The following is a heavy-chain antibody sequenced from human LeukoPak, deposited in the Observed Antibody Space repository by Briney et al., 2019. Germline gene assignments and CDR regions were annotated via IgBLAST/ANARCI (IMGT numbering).Heavy chain of an antibody. CDR1: GGSISSGSYY. V-gene: IGHV4-61*02. Sequence: SETLSLTCTVSGGSISSGSYYWSWIRQPAGKGLEWIGRFYASGRTNYNPSLKSRVTISVDTSKNQFSLKLSSVTAADTAVYYCARWPFSYDSSQYFDYWGQGTLVTVSS. CDR3: ARWPFSYDSSQYFDY. J-gene: IGHJ4*02. D-gene: IGHD3-22*01. CDR2: FYASGRT.